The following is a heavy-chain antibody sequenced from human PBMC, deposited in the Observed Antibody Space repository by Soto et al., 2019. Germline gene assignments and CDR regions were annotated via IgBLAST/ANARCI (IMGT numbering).Heavy chain of an antibody. D-gene: IGHD2-2*01. Sequence: PSETLSLTCTVSGDSITSSSHYWGWIRQPPGKGLECIANIYYDGNTYYNPSLKSRVAISLDTSKNQFSLRLNSVTAVDTAVYYCARGDYAKAFDIWGQGTTVTVSS. J-gene: IGHJ3*02. CDR1: GDSITSSSHY. CDR2: IYYDGNT. CDR3: ARGDYAKAFDI. V-gene: IGHV4-39*07.